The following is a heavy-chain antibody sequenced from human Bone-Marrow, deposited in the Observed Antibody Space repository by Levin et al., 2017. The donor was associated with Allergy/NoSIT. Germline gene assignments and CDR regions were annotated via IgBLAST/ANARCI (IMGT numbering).Heavy chain of an antibody. D-gene: IGHD3-16*01. Sequence: GKGLEWIGNIYYSGSTHYNPSLQSRVTISVDTSKNQFSLKLNSVTAADTAFYYCARLGWGDAFDIWGQGTMVTVSS. J-gene: IGHJ3*02. CDR3: ARLGWGDAFDI. V-gene: IGHV4-39*01. CDR2: IYYSGST.